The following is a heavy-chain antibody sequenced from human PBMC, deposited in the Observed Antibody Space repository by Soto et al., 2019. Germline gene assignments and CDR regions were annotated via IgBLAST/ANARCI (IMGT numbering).Heavy chain of an antibody. Sequence: ASVKVSCKDSGYTFTDYYMHWVRQAPGQGLEWMGWINPNSGGTNYAQKFQGWVTMTRDTSISTAYMELSRLRSDDTAVYYCARDQRNDILTGRPADYYYYGMDVWGQGTTVTVSS. CDR1: GYTFTDYY. D-gene: IGHD3-9*01. CDR3: ARDQRNDILTGRPADYYYYGMDV. J-gene: IGHJ6*02. CDR2: INPNSGGT. V-gene: IGHV1-2*04.